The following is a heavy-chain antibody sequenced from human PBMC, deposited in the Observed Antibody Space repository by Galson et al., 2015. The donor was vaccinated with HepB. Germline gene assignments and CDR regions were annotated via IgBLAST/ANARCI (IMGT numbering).Heavy chain of an antibody. Sequence: SVKVSCKASGGTFSSYAMHWVRQAPGQRLEWMGWINAGNGNTKYSQKFQGRVTITRDTSASTAYMELSSLRSEDTAVYYCATVAKAHVLRYFDWLPEHDAFDIWGQGTMVTVSS. CDR3: ATVAKAHVLRYFDWLPEHDAFDI. J-gene: IGHJ3*02. V-gene: IGHV1-3*01. CDR2: INAGNGNT. CDR1: GGTFSSYA. D-gene: IGHD3-9*01.